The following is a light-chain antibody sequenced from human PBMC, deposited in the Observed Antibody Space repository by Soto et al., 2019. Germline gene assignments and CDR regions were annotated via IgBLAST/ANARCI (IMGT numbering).Light chain of an antibody. CDR1: QSLLHSNGYKY. CDR2: LGS. J-gene: IGKJ1*01. V-gene: IGKV2-28*01. CDR3: MQALQTPLT. Sequence: DIVMTQSPLSLPVTPGEPASISCRSSQSLLHSNGYKYLDWYLQKPGQSPQLLIYLGSDRASGVPDRFSGSGSGTDFTLKISRVEAEDVGVYYCMQALQTPLTFGQGTKVDIK.